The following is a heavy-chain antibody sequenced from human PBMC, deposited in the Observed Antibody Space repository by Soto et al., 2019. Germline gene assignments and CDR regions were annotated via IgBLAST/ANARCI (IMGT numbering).Heavy chain of an antibody. CDR1: GGSISSGDYY. CDR2: IYYSGSTYSRGST. J-gene: IGHJ5*02. D-gene: IGHD4-17*01. CDR3: ARDYGDYNWFDP. Sequence: TSETLSLTCTVSGGSISSGDYYWSWIRQPPGKGLEWIGYIYYSGSTYSRGSTYYNPSLKSRVTISVDTSKNQFSLKLNSVTAADTAVYYCARDYGDYNWFDPWGQGTLVTVSS. V-gene: IGHV4-30-4*01.